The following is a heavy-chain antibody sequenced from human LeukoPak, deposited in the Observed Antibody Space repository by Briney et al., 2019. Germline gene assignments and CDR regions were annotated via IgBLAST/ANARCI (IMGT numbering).Heavy chain of an antibody. J-gene: IGHJ4*02. V-gene: IGHV1-18*01. D-gene: IGHD3-10*01. CDR2: ISPYNGNT. CDR3: AREKPILDYGSGSYYFDY. CDR1: GYIFSNYG. Sequence: ASVKVSCKASGYIFSNYGVNWVRQAPGQGLEWMGWISPYNGNTNYAQNLQGRVTMTTDTSTNTAYMELSRLRSDDTAVYYCAREKPILDYGSGSYYFDYWGQGTLVTVSS.